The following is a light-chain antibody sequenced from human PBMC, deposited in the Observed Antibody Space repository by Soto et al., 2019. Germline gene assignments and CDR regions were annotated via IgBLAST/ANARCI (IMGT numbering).Light chain of an antibody. V-gene: IGLV2-14*03. J-gene: IGLJ2*01. Sequence: QSVLTQPASVSGSPGQSITISCTGTSSDVGSYKYVSWYQQQPGKVPKLVIYDVSNRPSGVSNRFSGSKSGNTASLTISGLQADDEADYYCSSYTGNLQLEFGGGTKLTVL. CDR3: SSYTGNLQLE. CDR2: DVS. CDR1: SSDVGSYKY.